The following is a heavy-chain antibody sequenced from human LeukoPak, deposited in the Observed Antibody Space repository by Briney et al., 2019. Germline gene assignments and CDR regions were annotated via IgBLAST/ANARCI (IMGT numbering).Heavy chain of an antibody. J-gene: IGHJ4*02. CDR2: IRYDGSNK. CDR1: GFTFSSYG. CDR3: AEDPPVSSSSWSGDDY. D-gene: IGHD6-13*01. Sequence: PGGSLRLSCAASGFTFSSYGMHWVRQAPGKGLEWVAFIRYDGSNKYYADSVKGRFAISRDNSKNTLYLQMNSLRAEDTAVYYCAEDPPVSSSSWSGDDYWGQGTLVTVSS. V-gene: IGHV3-30*02.